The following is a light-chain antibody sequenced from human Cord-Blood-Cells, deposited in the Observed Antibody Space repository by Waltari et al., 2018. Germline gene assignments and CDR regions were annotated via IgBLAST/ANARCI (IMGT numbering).Light chain of an antibody. CDR2: DVS. CDR1: SSDVGGYNY. Sequence: QSALTQPASVSGSPGQSITISCTGTSSDVGGYNYVSWYPQHPGKAPKLMIYDVSNRPSGVSNRFSGSKSGNTASLTISGRQAEDEADYYCSSYTSSSTWVFGGGTKLTVL. CDR3: SSYTSSSTWV. V-gene: IGLV2-14*03. J-gene: IGLJ3*02.